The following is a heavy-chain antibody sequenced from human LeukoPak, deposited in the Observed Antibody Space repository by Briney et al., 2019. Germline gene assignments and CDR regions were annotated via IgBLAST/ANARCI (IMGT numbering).Heavy chain of an antibody. CDR3: ARSAYSSGWYYYYYYMDV. D-gene: IGHD6-19*01. J-gene: IGHJ6*03. V-gene: IGHV3-23*01. Sequence: GGTLRLSCAASGFTFSSYGMSWVRQAPGKGLEWVSAISGSGGSTYYADSVKGRFTISRDNSKNTPYLQMNSLRAEDTAVYYCARSAYSSGWYYYYYYMDVWGKGTTVTISS. CDR2: ISGSGGST. CDR1: GFTFSSYG.